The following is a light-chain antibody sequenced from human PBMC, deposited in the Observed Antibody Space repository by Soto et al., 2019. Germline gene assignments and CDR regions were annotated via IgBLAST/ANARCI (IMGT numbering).Light chain of an antibody. CDR3: SSYSNSRTLL. J-gene: IGLJ3*02. V-gene: IGLV2-14*03. CDR2: DVS. Sequence: QSALTQPASVSGSPGQSITISCAGTSSDVGAYFYVSWYQQHPGKVPKLMIYDVSHRPAGVSNRFSGSKSGNTASLTISGRRAEDEAYYFCSSYSNSRTLLFGGGTKLTVL. CDR1: SSDVGAYFY.